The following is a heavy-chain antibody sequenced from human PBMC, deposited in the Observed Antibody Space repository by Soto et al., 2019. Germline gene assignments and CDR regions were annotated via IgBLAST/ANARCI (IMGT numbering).Heavy chain of an antibody. CDR3: SREKESASEH. J-gene: IGHJ4*02. Sequence: SETLSLTCTVSGGSISSSTYHWAWIRQPPGKGLEWIASIYYTGTTYYSPSLKSRVTISVDTSKNHFSLKLSSVTAADTAVYYCSREKESASEHWGQGTLVTVSS. CDR1: GGSISSSTYH. CDR2: IYYTGTT. V-gene: IGHV4-39*02.